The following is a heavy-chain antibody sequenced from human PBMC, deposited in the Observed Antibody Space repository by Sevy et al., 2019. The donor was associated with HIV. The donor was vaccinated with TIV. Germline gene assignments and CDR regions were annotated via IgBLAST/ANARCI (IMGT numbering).Heavy chain of an antibody. D-gene: IGHD3-3*01. V-gene: IGHV3-23*01. Sequence: GESLKISCAASGFTFSTYAMSWVRQTPGKGLQWVSVISDSGGSTYYADSVKGRFTISRDNSKNTMYLQMNSLRAEDTAVYYCARRPDFGRVIPTGVMDVWGHGSAVTVSS. J-gene: IGHJ6*02. CDR3: ARRPDFGRVIPTGVMDV. CDR1: GFTFSTYA. CDR2: ISDSGGST.